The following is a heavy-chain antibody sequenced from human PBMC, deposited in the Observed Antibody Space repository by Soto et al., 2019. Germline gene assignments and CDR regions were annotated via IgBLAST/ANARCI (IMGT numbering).Heavy chain of an antibody. Sequence: ASVKVSCKASGYTFTNYGISWVRQAPAQGLECMGWISGYNGDTNYVQKFQGRVTITADESTSTAYMELSSLRSEDTAVYYCARDLGVGQLVLPVSVWGQGTTVTVSS. J-gene: IGHJ6*02. CDR1: GYTFTNYG. CDR3: ARDLGVGQLVLPVSV. D-gene: IGHD6-6*01. V-gene: IGHV1-18*04. CDR2: ISGYNGDT.